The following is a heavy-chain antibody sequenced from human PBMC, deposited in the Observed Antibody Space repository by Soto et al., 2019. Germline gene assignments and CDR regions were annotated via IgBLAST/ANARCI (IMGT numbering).Heavy chain of an antibody. CDR1: GYTFTSYG. V-gene: IGHV1-18*01. CDR3: ARDKGGGYCSGGSCYPVDY. CDR2: ISAYNGNT. D-gene: IGHD2-15*01. Sequence: QVQLVQSGAEVKKPGASVKVSCKASGYTFTSYGISWVRQAPGQGLEWMGWISAYNGNTNYAQKLRGRVTMTTDTSTSTAYMELRSLRSDDTAVYYCARDKGGGYCSGGSCYPVDYWGQGTLVTVSS. J-gene: IGHJ4*02.